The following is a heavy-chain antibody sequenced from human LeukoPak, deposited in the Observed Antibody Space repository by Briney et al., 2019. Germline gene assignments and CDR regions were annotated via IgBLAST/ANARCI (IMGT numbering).Heavy chain of an antibody. J-gene: IGHJ4*02. D-gene: IGHD6-19*01. Sequence: SGPTLVNPTQTLTLTCTFSGFSLSTSGMCVSWIRQPPGKALEWLALINWDDDKYYSPSLKTRLTISKDTSKNQVVLTMTNMDPVDTATYYCARAGSVWYGYYFDYWGQGTLVTVSS. CDR3: ARAGSVWYGYYFDY. V-gene: IGHV2-70*01. CDR1: GFSLSTSGMC. CDR2: INWDDDK.